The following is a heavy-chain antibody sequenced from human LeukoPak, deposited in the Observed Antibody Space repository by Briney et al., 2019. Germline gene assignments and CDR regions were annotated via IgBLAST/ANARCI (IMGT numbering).Heavy chain of an antibody. CDR1: GYTFTDYF. CDR3: GINGLGKALDI. V-gene: IGHV1-2*02. CDR2: IGPKSGDT. J-gene: IGHJ3*02. D-gene: IGHD3/OR15-3a*01. Sequence: ASVKVSCKASGYTFTDYFIHWARQAPGQGLEWMGWIGPKSGDTSYLQRFQGRVTVTRDTSISTAYMELSRLRSDDTSVYYCGINGLGKALDIWGRGTMVTVSS.